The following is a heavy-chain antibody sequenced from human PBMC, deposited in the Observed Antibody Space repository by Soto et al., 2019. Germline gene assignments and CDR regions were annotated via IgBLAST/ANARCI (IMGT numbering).Heavy chain of an antibody. D-gene: IGHD1-26*01. CDR2: INAGNGNT. J-gene: IGHJ2*01. CDR1: GGTFSSYA. V-gene: IGHV1-3*01. CDR3: ARGGSLYWYFDL. Sequence: ASVKVSCKASGGTFSSYAISWVRQAPGQRLGWMGWINAGNGNTKYSQKFQGRVTITRDTSASTAYMELSSLRSEDTAVYYCARGGSLYWYFDLWGRGTLVTVS.